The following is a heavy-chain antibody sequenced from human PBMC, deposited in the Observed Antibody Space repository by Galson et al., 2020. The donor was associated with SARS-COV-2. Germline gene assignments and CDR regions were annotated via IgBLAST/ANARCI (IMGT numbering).Heavy chain of an antibody. D-gene: IGHD2-2*01. V-gene: IGHV4-59*01. CDR3: ARGYCSSTSCLGWYYYGMDV. CDR2: IYYSGST. CDR1: GGSISSYY. J-gene: IGHJ6*02. Sequence: SETLSLTCTVSGGSISSYYWSWIRQPPGKGLEWIGYIYYSGSTNYNPSLKSRVTISVDTSKNQFSLKLSSVTAADTAVYYCARGYCSSTSCLGWYYYGMDVWGQGTTVTVSS.